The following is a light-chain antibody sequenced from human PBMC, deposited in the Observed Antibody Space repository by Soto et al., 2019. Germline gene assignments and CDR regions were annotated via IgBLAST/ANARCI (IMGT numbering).Light chain of an antibody. V-gene: IGKV1-5*01. CDR2: DAS. CDR3: QQYDSFPWT. Sequence: DIQMTQSPSTLSASVGDRVAITCRASQDISKWLAWYQQKPGKPPKLLIYDASGLDSGVPSRFSGSGYGTEFTLTTSGRQPEDFATFYCQQYDSFPWTFGPGTNVDIK. CDR1: QDISKW. J-gene: IGKJ1*01.